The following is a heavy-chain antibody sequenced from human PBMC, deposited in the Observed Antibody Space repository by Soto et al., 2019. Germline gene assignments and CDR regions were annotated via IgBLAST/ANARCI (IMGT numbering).Heavy chain of an antibody. J-gene: IGHJ4*02. Sequence: ASVKVSCKASGGTFSSYAISWVRQAPGQGLEWMGGIIPIFGTANYAQKFQGRVTITADESTSTAYMELSSLRSEDTAVYYCARESRSSGWLYYFDYWGQGTLVTVSS. D-gene: IGHD6-19*01. V-gene: IGHV1-69*01. CDR1: GGTFSSYA. CDR2: IIPIFGTA. CDR3: ARESRSSGWLYYFDY.